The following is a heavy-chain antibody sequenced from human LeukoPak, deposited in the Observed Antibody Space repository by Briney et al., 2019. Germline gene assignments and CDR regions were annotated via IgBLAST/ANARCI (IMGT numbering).Heavy chain of an antibody. CDR2: IWYDGSNK. D-gene: IGHD5-12*01. CDR1: GFTFSSFV. J-gene: IGHJ4*02. Sequence: SGGSLRLSCAASGFTFSSFVMHWVRQAPGKGLEWVAVIWYDGSNKYYADSVKGRFTISRDNSKNTLYLQMNSLRAEDTAVYYCARGPSAYPKCFDYWGQGTLVTVSS. V-gene: IGHV3-33*01. CDR3: ARGPSAYPKCFDY.